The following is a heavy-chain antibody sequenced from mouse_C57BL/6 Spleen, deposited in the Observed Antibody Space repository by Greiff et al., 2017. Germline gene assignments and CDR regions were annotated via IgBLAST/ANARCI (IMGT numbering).Heavy chain of an antibody. V-gene: IGHV5-12*01. Sequence: EVKLMESGGGLVQPGGSLKLSCAASGFTFSDYYMYWVRQTPEKRLEWVAYISNGGGSTYYPDTVKGRFTISRDNAKNTLYLQMGRLKSEDTAMYDCARRGGLRGYCDVWGTGTTVTVSS. J-gene: IGHJ1*03. D-gene: IGHD2-4*01. CDR2: ISNGGGST. CDR1: GFTFSDYY. CDR3: ARRGGLRGYCDV.